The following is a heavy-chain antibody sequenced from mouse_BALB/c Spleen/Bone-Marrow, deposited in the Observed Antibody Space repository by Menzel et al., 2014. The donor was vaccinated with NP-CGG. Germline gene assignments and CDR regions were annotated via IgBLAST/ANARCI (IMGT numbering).Heavy chain of an antibody. CDR3: ARGGVRRGNYFDY. CDR2: IWAGGST. CDR1: GFSLTSYG. V-gene: IGHV2-9*02. Sequence: VKLQESGPGRVAPSQSLSIPCTVSGFSLTSYGVHWVRQPPGKGLEWLGVIWAGGSTNYNSALMSRLSISKDNSKSQVFLKMNSLQTDDTAMYYCARGGVRRGNYFDYWGQGTTLTVSS. D-gene: IGHD2-14*01. J-gene: IGHJ2*01.